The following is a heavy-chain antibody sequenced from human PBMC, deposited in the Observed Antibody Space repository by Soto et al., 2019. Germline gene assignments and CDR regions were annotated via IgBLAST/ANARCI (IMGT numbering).Heavy chain of an antibody. CDR2: TSANNDNT. CDR1: GYTFSSYG. CDR3: ARDPGYDFWSDYYQFDY. Sequence: ASVKVSCKASGYTFSSYGITWVRQAPGQGLEWLGWTSANNDNTKYSQKFQGRVTMTRDTSASTAYMELSSLRSEDTAVYYCARDPGYDFWSDYYQFDYWGQGAQVTVSS. J-gene: IGHJ4*02. D-gene: IGHD3-3*01. V-gene: IGHV1-18*01.